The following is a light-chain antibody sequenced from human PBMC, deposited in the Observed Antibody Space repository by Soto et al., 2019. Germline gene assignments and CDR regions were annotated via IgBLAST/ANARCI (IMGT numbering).Light chain of an antibody. CDR1: QSVGRY. V-gene: IGKV3-11*01. J-gene: IGKJ1*01. CDR2: DAS. CDR3: QQRSSWPRT. Sequence: EIVLTQSPATLSLSPGEGATLSCRASQSVGRYLAWFQQKPGQAPSLLIYDASKRATGIPARFSGSGSGTDFTLTFSSLEPEDFALYYCQQRSSWPRTFGRGTKVEIK.